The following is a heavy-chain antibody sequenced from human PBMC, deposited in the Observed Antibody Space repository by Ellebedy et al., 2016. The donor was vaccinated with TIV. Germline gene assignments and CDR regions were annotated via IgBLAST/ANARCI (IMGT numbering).Heavy chain of an antibody. V-gene: IGHV3-33*01. CDR2: IWYDGSTQ. CDR1: GFTFSSFG. Sequence: GESLKISCEASGFTFSSFGMHWVRQAPGKGLEWVAVIWYDGSTQYSADSVKGRFTISRDNSKNTLFLQMNGLRAEDTAVYYCARGPNSDSWGQGTLVTVSS. J-gene: IGHJ5*01. CDR3: ARGPNSDS.